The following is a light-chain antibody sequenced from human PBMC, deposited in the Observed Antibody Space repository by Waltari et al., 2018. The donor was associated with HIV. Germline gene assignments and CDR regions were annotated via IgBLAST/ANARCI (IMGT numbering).Light chain of an antibody. J-gene: IGLJ2*01. CDR2: DVT. Sequence: QSALTQPASVSGSPGQSITIPCTGPSSDVGGFTYVSWYQQPPGKAPKLLIYDVTKRPSGVSNRLSGSKSGNTASLTISGLQAEDEAAYYCCSYAGSSTVIFGGGTKLTVL. CDR3: CSYAGSSTVI. CDR1: SSDVGGFTY. V-gene: IGLV2-23*02.